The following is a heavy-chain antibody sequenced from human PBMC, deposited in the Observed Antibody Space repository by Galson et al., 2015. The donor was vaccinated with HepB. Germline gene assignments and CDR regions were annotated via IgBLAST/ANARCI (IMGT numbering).Heavy chain of an antibody. Sequence: SLRLSCAVSGFSVSSNYMTWVRQAPGKGLECVAHIYSGGNTYYADSVKGRFTVSRDNSKNTLYLQMSSLRADDAAVYYCARGLVSSGYYGDYWGQGTLVTVSS. V-gene: IGHV3-53*01. CDR3: ARGLVSSGYYGDY. CDR2: IYSGGNT. CDR1: GFSVSSNY. D-gene: IGHD3-22*01. J-gene: IGHJ4*02.